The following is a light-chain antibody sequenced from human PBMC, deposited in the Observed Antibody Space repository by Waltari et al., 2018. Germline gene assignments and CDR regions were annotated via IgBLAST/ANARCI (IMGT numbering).Light chain of an antibody. V-gene: IGKV3-11*01. Sequence: EIVVTQSPATLSLSPGEGATLSCRASQSVSRYLAWYQQKPGQAPRLLIYDASNRATGIPARFSASGSGTDFTLTLSSLEPEDFAVYYCQQRSDWPYTFGQGTKLEIK. J-gene: IGKJ2*01. CDR3: QQRSDWPYT. CDR2: DAS. CDR1: QSVSRY.